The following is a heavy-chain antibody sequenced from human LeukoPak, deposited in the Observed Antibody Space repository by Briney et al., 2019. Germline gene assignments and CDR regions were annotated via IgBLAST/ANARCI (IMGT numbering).Heavy chain of an antibody. CDR1: GFTFSSYS. J-gene: IGHJ4*02. CDR3: AKDLYGDYGGIDY. Sequence: GGSLRLSCAASGFTFSSYSMNWVRQAPGKGLEWVSVIRGSSTNTYYADSVKGRFTISRDNSKNTLYLQMNSLRAGDTAIYYCAKDLYGDYGGIDYWGQGTLVTVSS. V-gene: IGHV3-23*01. CDR2: IRGSSTNT. D-gene: IGHD4-17*01.